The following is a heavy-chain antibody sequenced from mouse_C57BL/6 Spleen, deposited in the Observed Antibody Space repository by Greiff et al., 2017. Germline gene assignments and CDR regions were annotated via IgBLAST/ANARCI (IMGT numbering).Heavy chain of an antibody. D-gene: IGHD3-1*01. CDR2: IYPGDGDT. J-gene: IGHJ3*01. CDR1: GYAFSSSW. V-gene: IGHV1-82*01. CDR3: ARNGATVPFAY. Sequence: VQLQQSGPELVKPGASVKISCKASGYAFSSSWMNWVKQRPGKGLEWIGRIYPGDGDTNYNGKFKGKATLTADKSSSTAYMQLSSLTSEDSAVYFCARNGATVPFAYWGQGTLVTVSA.